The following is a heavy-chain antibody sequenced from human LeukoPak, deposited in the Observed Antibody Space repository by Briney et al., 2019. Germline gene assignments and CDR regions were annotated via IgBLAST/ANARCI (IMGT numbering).Heavy chain of an antibody. CDR1: GASSSGYF. Sequence: PSETLSLTCAVYGASSSGYFWNWIRQPPGKGLEWIGEINHSGSTNYNPSLKSRVTISVDTSKNQFSLKLSSVPAADTAVYYCARAQAFSDFWGQGTLVTVSS. CDR2: INHSGST. CDR3: ARAQAFSDF. D-gene: IGHD3-3*01. V-gene: IGHV4-34*01. J-gene: IGHJ4*02.